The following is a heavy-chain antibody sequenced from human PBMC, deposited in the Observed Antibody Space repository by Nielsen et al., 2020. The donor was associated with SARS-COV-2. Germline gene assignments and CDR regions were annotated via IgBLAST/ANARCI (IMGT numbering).Heavy chain of an antibody. CDR2: ISWNSGSI. J-gene: IGHJ6*02. Sequence: GGSLRLSCAASGFTFDDYAMHWVRQAPGKGLEWVSGISWNSGSIGYADSVKGRFTISRDNAKNSLYLQMNSLRAEDTALYYCANMGATDYYYGMDVWGQGTTVTVSS. CDR1: GFTFDDYA. CDR3: ANMGATDYYYGMDV. D-gene: IGHD1-26*01. V-gene: IGHV3-9*01.